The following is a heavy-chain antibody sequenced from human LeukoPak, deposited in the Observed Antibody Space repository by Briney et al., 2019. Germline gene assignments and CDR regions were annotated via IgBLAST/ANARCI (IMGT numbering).Heavy chain of an antibody. CDR1: GYTFTGYY. CDR3: ASEKLYCGGDCYPTPFDY. V-gene: IGHV1-2*06. J-gene: IGHJ4*02. D-gene: IGHD2-21*02. Sequence: EASVKVSCKASGYTFTGYYMHWVRQAPGQGLEWMGRINPNSGGTNYAQKFQGRVTMTRDTSINTAYMELSRLRSDDTAVYYCASEKLYCGGDCYPTPFDYWGQGTLVTVSS. CDR2: INPNSGGT.